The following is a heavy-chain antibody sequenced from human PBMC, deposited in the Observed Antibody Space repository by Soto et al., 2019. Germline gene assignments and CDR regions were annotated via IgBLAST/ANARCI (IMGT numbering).Heavy chain of an antibody. V-gene: IGHV3-30*18. CDR3: AKDLGIPDSRGYQSLH. CDR1: GFTFSSYG. Sequence: QVQLVESGGGVVQPGRSLRLSCAASGFTFSSYGMHWVRQAPGKGLEWVAVISYDGSNKYYADSVKGRFTISRDNSKNTLYLQMNSLRAEDTAVYYCAKDLGIPDSRGYQSLHWGQGTLVTVSS. CDR2: ISYDGSNK. D-gene: IGHD3-22*01. J-gene: IGHJ1*01.